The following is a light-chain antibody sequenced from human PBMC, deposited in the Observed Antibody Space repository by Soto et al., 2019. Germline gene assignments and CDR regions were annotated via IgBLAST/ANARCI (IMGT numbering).Light chain of an antibody. CDR3: QSYDSSLREV. Sequence: QSVLTQPPSVSGAPGQRVTISRTGSSSNIGAGYDVHWYQQLPGTAPKLLIYGNSNRPSGVPDRFSGSKSGTSASLAITGLQAEDEADYYCQSYDSSLREVFGTGTKVTVL. CDR1: SSNIGAGYD. V-gene: IGLV1-40*01. J-gene: IGLJ1*01. CDR2: GNS.